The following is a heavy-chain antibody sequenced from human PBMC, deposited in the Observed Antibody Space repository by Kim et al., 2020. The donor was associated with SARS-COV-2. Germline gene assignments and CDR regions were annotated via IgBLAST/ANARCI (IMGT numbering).Heavy chain of an antibody. Sequence: DSVKGRVAISRDNAKNSLYLQMNSLRAEDTAVYYCASTPGYSSSWHDAFDIWGQGTMVTVSS. V-gene: IGHV3-21*01. J-gene: IGHJ3*02. CDR3: ASTPGYSSSWHDAFDI. D-gene: IGHD6-13*01.